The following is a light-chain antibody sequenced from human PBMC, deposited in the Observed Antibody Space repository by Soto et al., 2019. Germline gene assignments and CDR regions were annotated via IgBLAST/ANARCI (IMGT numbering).Light chain of an antibody. V-gene: IGKV3-20*01. CDR3: QQYGGSPRT. CDR1: QSVGTS. J-gene: IGKJ1*01. CDR2: GAS. Sequence: EIVLTQSPGTLSLSLGERGTLSCRASQSVGTSLAWYQQKPGQAPGLLIYGASNRATGIPDRFSGSGSGTDFTLTISKLEPEDFAVYHCQQYGGSPRTFGQGTKVDIK.